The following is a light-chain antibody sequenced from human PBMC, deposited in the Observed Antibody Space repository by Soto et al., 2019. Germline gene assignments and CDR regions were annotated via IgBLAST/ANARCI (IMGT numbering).Light chain of an antibody. V-gene: IGLV3-21*02. J-gene: IGLJ1*01. Sequence: SYALAQPPAVSVAPGRTARITCGGNNIESKSVHWYQQRPGQAPVLVLYADGNRPSGIPERLSGSNSGSTATLTISSVEASDEADYFCQVWDISSDQYLFGPGTKVTVL. CDR3: QVWDISSDQYL. CDR1: NIESKS. CDR2: ADG.